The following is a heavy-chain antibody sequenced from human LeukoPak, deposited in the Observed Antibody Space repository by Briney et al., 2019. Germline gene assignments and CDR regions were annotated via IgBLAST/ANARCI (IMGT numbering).Heavy chain of an antibody. Sequence: PGESLKISRKGSGYSFTSYWIGWVRQMPGKGLEWMGIIFPGDSDTRYSPSFQGQVTISVDKSISIAYLQWSSLKASDTAMYYCVRNRDGSSDHWGQGTLVTVSS. CDR2: IFPGDSDT. D-gene: IGHD5-24*01. CDR1: GYSFTSYW. CDR3: VRNRDGSSDH. J-gene: IGHJ4*02. V-gene: IGHV5-51*01.